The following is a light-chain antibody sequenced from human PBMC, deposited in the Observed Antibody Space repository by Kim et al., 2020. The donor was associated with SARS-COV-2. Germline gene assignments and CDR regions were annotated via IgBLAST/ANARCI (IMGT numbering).Light chain of an antibody. J-gene: IGKJ2*01. V-gene: IGKV4-1*01. CDR3: QQYYSAPYT. CDR2: WAS. Sequence: DIVMTQSPDSLAVSLSERATINCKSSQSVLYSSNSKNYLAWYQQKPGQPPKLLIYWASTRESGVPDRFSGSGSGTDFTLTISSLQAEDVAVYYCQQYYSAPYTFGQGTKLEI. CDR1: QSVLYSSNSKNY.